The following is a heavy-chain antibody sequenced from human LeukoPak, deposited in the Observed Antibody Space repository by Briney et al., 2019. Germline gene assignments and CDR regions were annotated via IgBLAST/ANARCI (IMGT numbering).Heavy chain of an antibody. CDR1: GFTFSSYA. CDR3: AKYFGGWYEDY. CDR2: ISAGGTT. D-gene: IGHD6-19*01. Sequence: GGSLRLSCAVSGFTFSSYAMSWVRQAPGKGPQWVSTISAGGTTYYADSVKGRFTVSRDNSKNTLFLQMNSLRAEDTAVYYCAKYFGGWYEDYWGQGTLVTVSS. V-gene: IGHV3-23*01. J-gene: IGHJ4*02.